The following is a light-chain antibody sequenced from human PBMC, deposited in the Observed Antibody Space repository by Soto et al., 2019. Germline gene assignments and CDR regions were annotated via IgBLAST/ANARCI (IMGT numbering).Light chain of an antibody. CDR2: DVS. V-gene: IGLV2-11*01. J-gene: IGLJ1*01. CDR3: CSYVGSYPYV. Sequence: QSVLTQPRSVSESPGQSVTISCTGTSSDVGGYNYVSWYQQHPGKAPKLMIYDVSKRPSGVPDRFSGSKSGNTASLTISGLQAEDEADYYCCSYVGSYPYVFGTGTKVTVL. CDR1: SSDVGGYNY.